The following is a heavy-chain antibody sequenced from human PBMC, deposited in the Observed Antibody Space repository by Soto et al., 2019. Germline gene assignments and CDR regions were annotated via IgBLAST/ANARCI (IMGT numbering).Heavy chain of an antibody. D-gene: IGHD2-2*02. CDR3: APHTSLLPFAPHSYSAMDV. V-gene: IGHV1-69*12. Sequence: QVQLVQSGAEVKKPGSSVTVSCKAPGGTFGNSAISWVRQAPGQGLEWIGGIIPIFPTPDYAQKFQGRVTITAHESTSTASMEFTSLISADTAVYYCAPHTSLLPFAPHSYSAMDVWRHGPTVTVSS. J-gene: IGHJ6*02. CDR1: GGTFGNSA. CDR2: IIPIFPTP.